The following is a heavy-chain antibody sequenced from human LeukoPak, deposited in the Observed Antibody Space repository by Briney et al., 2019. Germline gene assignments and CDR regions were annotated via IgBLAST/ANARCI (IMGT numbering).Heavy chain of an antibody. CDR2: IIPIFGTA. V-gene: IGHV1-69*01. CDR3: ARTQIDHVKYGMDV. CDR1: GGPFSSYA. J-gene: IGHJ6*04. Sequence: ASVKVSCQASGGPFSSYAISWVRPAPGQGLGWMGGIIPIFGTANYAQKFQGRVTITADESTSTAYMELSSLRSEDTAVYYCARTQIDHVKYGMDVWGKGTTVTVSS.